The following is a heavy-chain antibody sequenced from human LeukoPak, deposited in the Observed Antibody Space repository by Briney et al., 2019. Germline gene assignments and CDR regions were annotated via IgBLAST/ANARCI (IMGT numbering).Heavy chain of an antibody. Sequence: SETLSLTCVVYGGSFSDYYWTWVRQPPGKGREWIGEINHGGTTKYNPSLNSRVTISIHTSNNQCSLKLNSVTAADTAVYYCARGEGTLAGRRWPYSFYYYVDVWGKGTTVTVSS. CDR2: INHGGTT. D-gene: IGHD6-19*01. V-gene: IGHV4-34*01. J-gene: IGHJ6*03. CDR3: ARGEGTLAGRRWPYSFYYYVDV. CDR1: GGSFSDYY.